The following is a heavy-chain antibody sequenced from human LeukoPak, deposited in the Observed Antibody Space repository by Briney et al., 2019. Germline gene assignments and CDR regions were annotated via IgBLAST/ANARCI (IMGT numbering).Heavy chain of an antibody. J-gene: IGHJ4*02. CDR1: GYTFTSYY. D-gene: IGHD6-19*01. CDR2: INPSGGST. Sequence: ASVKVSCKASGYTFTSYYMHWVRQAPGQGLEWMGIINPSGGSTSYAQKFQGRVTMTRDTSTSTVYMELSSLRSEDTAVYYCARVRDSIAVAGTSFDYWGQGTLVTVSS. CDR3: ARVRDSIAVAGTSFDY. V-gene: IGHV1-46*01.